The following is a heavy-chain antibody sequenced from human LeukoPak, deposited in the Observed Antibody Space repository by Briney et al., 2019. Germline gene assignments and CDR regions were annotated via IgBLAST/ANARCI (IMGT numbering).Heavy chain of an antibody. Sequence: GGSLRLSCAASGFTFSSYAMSWVRQAPGKGLEWVSAISGSGGSTYYADSVKGRFTISRDNSKNTLYLQMNSLRAEDTALYYCARGHGGFFRYFDTNDAFDMWGQGTVVTVSS. CDR2: ISGSGGST. V-gene: IGHV3-23*01. J-gene: IGHJ3*02. D-gene: IGHD3-9*01. CDR1: GFTFSSYA. CDR3: ARGHGGFFRYFDTNDAFDM.